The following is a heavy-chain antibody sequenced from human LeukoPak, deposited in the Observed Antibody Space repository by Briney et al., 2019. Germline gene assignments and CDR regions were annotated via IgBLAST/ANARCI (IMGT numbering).Heavy chain of an antibody. CDR3: AKTEGYSSYYFDY. CDR1: GFTFSSYA. CDR2: ISGSGGST. D-gene: IGHD6-13*01. V-gene: IGHV3-23*01. Sequence: PGGSLRLSCAASGFTFSSYAMSWVRQALGKGLEWVSVISGSGGSTYYADSVKGRFTISRDNSKNTLYLQMNSLRAEDTAVHYCAKTEGYSSYYFDYWGQGTVGTVSS. J-gene: IGHJ4*02.